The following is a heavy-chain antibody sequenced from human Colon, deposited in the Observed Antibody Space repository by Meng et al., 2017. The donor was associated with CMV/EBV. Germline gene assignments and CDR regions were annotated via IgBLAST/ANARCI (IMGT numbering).Heavy chain of an antibody. CDR1: GGSISSYY. Sequence: GSLRLSCTVSGGSISSYYWSWVRQAPGKGLEWIGYMHNSGSSSHNPSLKSRVTISLDTSKSQFSLKLRSVTAADTAMYYCTGAGTYDFWSGYFEPYYYYAMDVWGQGTMVTVSS. CDR3: TGAGTYDFWSGYFEPYYYYAMDV. D-gene: IGHD3-3*01. CDR2: MHNSGSS. V-gene: IGHV4-59*12. J-gene: IGHJ6*02.